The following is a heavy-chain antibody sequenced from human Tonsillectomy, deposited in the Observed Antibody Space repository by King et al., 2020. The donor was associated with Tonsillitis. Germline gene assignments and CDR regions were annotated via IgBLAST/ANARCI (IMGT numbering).Heavy chain of an antibody. Sequence: QVQLVESGAEVKKPGASVKVSCKASGYTFTGYYIHWVRQAPGQGLEWMGWISPNSGGTNYAQKFQGRVTMTRDTSISTAYMELIRLRSDDTAVYYCARVFYMAYPMVRGVEAFDIWGQGTMVTVSS. J-gene: IGHJ3*02. V-gene: IGHV1-2*02. CDR2: ISPNSGGT. CDR3: ARVFYMAYPMVRGVEAFDI. D-gene: IGHD3-10*01. CDR1: GYTFTGYY.